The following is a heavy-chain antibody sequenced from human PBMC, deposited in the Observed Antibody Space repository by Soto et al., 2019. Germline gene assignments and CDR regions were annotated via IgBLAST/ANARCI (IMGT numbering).Heavy chain of an antibody. V-gene: IGHV4-59*01. J-gene: IGHJ4*02. D-gene: IGHD5-18*01. CDR2: IYYSGST. Sequence: PSETLSLTCTVSGGSISSYYWSWIRQPPGKGLEWIGYIYYSGSTNYNPSLKSRVTISVDTSKNQFSLNLSSVTAADTAVYYCARGRGDTAMAWYYWGQGTLVTVSS. CDR1: GGSISSYY. CDR3: ARGRGDTAMAWYY.